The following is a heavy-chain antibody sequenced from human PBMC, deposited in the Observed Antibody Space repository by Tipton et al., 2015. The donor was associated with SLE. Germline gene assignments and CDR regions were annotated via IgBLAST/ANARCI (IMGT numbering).Heavy chain of an antibody. J-gene: IGHJ5*02. Sequence: SLRLSCAASGFTFSSYWMSWVRQAPGKGLEWVANIKQDGSEKYYVDSVKGRFTISRDNAKNSLYLQMNSLRAEDTAVYYCAREGVGLGIAVALSWGQGTLVTVSS. V-gene: IGHV3-7*03. D-gene: IGHD6-19*01. CDR1: GFTFSSYW. CDR3: AREGVGLGIAVALS. CDR2: IKQDGSEK.